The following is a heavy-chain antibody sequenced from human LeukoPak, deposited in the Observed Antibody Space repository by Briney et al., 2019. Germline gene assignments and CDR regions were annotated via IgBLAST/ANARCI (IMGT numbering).Heavy chain of an antibody. V-gene: IGHV4-4*02. CDR1: GGSISSNNW. D-gene: IGHD4-17*01. CDR3: ARDPAVTTRDNWYFDL. J-gene: IGHJ2*01. Sequence: SETLSLTCAVSGGSISSNNWWSWVCQPPGKGLEWIGDIYHSGSTNYNPSVKSRVTISVDKSKNQFSLKLSSVTAADTAVYYCARDPAVTTRDNWYFDLWGRGTLVTVSS. CDR2: IYHSGST.